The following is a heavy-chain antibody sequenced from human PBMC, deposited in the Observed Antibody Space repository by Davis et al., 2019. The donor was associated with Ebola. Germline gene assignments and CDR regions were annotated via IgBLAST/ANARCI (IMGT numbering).Heavy chain of an antibody. Sequence: GESLKISCSASGFIFSTYVMSWVRQAPGKGLEWVSTYGTSADTYYADSVKGRFTISRDNSKNTLYLQMNGLRVEDTAIYYCAKDNYAVTIMVGAFDIWGQGTVVTVSS. J-gene: IGHJ3*02. CDR3: AKDNYAVTIMVGAFDI. CDR2: GTSADT. V-gene: IGHV3-23*01. CDR1: GFIFSTYV. D-gene: IGHD4-17*01.